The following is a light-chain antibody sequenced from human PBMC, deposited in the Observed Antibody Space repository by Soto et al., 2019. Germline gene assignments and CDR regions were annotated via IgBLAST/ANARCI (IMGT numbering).Light chain of an antibody. CDR2: DAT. V-gene: IGKV1-16*01. Sequence: DIQMTQSPSSLSASVGDRVTIICRASQNINSYLAWFQQKPGKAPKSLIYDATSLQSGVPSRFSGSGSGTDFSLTISILQPEDAATYYCQQYERYNPSFGGGTKLEI. J-gene: IGKJ4*01. CDR3: QQYERYNPS. CDR1: QNINSY.